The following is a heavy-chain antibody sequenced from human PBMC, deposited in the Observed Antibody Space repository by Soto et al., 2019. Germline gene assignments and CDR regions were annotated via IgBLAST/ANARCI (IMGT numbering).Heavy chain of an antibody. V-gene: IGHV3-23*01. CDR2: ISGSGDYT. D-gene: IGHD6-19*01. Sequence: EVQLLESGGGLVQPGGSLRLSCAASGLTFSIYAMSWVRQAPGKGLEWVSAISGSGDYTYYADSVKGRFAISRDNSNNTLYLQMNSLRAEDTAVYYCAKVLKAVAGTYDYWGQGTLVTVSS. J-gene: IGHJ4*02. CDR1: GLTFSIYA. CDR3: AKVLKAVAGTYDY.